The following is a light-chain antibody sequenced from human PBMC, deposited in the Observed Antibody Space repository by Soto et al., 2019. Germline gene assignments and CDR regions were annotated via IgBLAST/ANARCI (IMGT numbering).Light chain of an antibody. Sequence: EIVLTQSPGTLSLSPVERATFSCRASQSVSSRFLAWYQQKPGQAPRLLIYGASSRATGIPDRFSGSGSGTDFTITISRLEPEDFAVYYCPYYDDSPPFPCGPGTKVDIK. J-gene: IGKJ3*01. V-gene: IGKV3-20*01. CDR1: QSVSSRF. CDR3: PYYDDSPPFP. CDR2: GAS.